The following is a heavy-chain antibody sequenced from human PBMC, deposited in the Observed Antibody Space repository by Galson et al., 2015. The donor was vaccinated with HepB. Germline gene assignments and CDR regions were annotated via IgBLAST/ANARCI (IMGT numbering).Heavy chain of an antibody. V-gene: IGHV5-51*03. CDR1: GYSFTTYW. CDR2: IYPTDSDT. D-gene: IGHD3-10*01. CDR3: ARYYYGSGSYPGYFDS. J-gene: IGHJ4*02. Sequence: QSGAEVKKPGESLKISCKGSGYSFTTYWIGWVRQMPGKGLEWMGTIYPTDSDTRYSPSFQGQVTISADKSISTAYLQWSSLKASDTAIYYCARYYYGSGSYPGYFDSWGQGTLVTVSS.